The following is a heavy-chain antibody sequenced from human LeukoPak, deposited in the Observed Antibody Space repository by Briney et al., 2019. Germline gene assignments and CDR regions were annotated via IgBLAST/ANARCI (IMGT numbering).Heavy chain of an antibody. V-gene: IGHV3-43*02. CDR3: ASGSGSGSYYNLPYYYYYMDV. J-gene: IGHJ6*03. CDR2: ISGEGDST. CDR1: GFTFDDYA. Sequence: GGSLRLSCAASGFTFDDYAMHWVRQAPGKGLEWVSLISGEGDSTYYADSVKGRFTISRDNANNSLYLQMNSLRAEDTAVYYCASGSGSGSYYNLPYYYYYMDVWGKGTTVTVSS. D-gene: IGHD3-10*01.